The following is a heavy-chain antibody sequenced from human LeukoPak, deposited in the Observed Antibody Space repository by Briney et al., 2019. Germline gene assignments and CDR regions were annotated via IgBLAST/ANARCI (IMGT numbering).Heavy chain of an antibody. D-gene: IGHD3-22*01. J-gene: IGHJ5*02. CDR2: ISSTSSTI. V-gene: IGHV3-48*04. CDR1: GFTFSRYS. CDR3: ARLYYYDSTGYYYP. Sequence: GESLRLSCAASGFTFSRYSVSWVRQAPGKGLAWVSYISSTSSTIYYADSVKGRFTISRDNAKNSLYLQMNSLRGEDTAVYYCARLYYYDSTGYYYPWGQGTQVTVSS.